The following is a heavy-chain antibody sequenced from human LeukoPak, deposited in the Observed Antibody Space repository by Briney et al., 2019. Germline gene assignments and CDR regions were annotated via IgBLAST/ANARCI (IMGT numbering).Heavy chain of an antibody. CDR1: GGSISSYY. J-gene: IGHJ4*02. CDR3: ARGVYIAAAQYGY. CDR2: IYYSGTT. V-gene: IGHV4-59*01. Sequence: SETLSLTCTVSGGSISSYYXSWIRQPPXXXXEWIGYIYYSGTTNYNPSLKSRVTISVDTSKNQFSLKLSSVTAADTAVYYCARGVYIAAAQYGYWGQGTLVTVSS. D-gene: IGHD6-13*01.